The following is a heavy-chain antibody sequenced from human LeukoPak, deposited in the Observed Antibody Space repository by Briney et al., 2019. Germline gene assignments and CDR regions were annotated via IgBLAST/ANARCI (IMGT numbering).Heavy chain of an antibody. D-gene: IGHD6-19*01. CDR2: ISTYDGRT. CDR3: ARDYLEAEGQTDDYSDY. CDR1: GYTFNNFG. Sequence: GASVKVSCKASGYTFNNFGISWVRQAPGQGLEWMGWISTYDGRTNYAQNFRGRVTMTTDISTCTAYMELRSLRSGDTAVYYCARDYLEAEGQTDDYSDYWGQGTLVTVSS. J-gene: IGHJ4*02. V-gene: IGHV1-18*01.